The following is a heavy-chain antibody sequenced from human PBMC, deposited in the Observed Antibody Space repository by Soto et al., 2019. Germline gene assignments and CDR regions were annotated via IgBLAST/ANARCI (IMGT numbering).Heavy chain of an antibody. Sequence: QVQLQESGPGLVKPSGTLSLTCAVSGGSISSSNWWSWVRQPPGKGLEWIGEIYHSGSTNYNPSLKSRVTISVDKSKXQXSXXLSSXTXXXTAVYXCARADSSGSDSWGQGTLVTVSS. CDR2: IYHSGST. CDR1: GGSISSSNW. CDR3: ARADSSGSDS. J-gene: IGHJ4*02. V-gene: IGHV4-4*02. D-gene: IGHD6-19*01.